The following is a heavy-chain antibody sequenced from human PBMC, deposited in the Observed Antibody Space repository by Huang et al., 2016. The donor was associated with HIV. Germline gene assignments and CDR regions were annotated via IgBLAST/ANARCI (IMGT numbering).Heavy chain of an antibody. Sequence: EVQLVESGGTLIQPGRSLRLSCTASGFTFGAYGMSWFRRAAGKGGGWVVVVSRKAHGGTREYAASVKGRFIVSRDDSKNIAYLRMSSLKTEDTAVYYCSTVGGGIDYIGYTSAYYATGGYWGQGTLVTVSS. CDR2: VSRKAHGGTR. V-gene: IGHV3-49*03. CDR1: GFTFGAYG. J-gene: IGHJ4*02. D-gene: IGHD6-19*01. CDR3: STVGGGIDYIGYTSAYYATGGY.